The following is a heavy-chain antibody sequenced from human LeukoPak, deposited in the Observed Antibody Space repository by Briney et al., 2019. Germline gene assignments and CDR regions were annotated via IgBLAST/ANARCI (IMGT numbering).Heavy chain of an antibody. Sequence: GGSLRLSCAASRFTFSDFSMNWVRQAPGKGLEWVSSFSGSGKYIYYADSVKGRFTISRDNAKNSLYLQMNSLRAEDTAVYYCARVAYCGGDCYHSDGRRNWYFDLWGRGTLVTVSS. J-gene: IGHJ2*01. V-gene: IGHV3-21*01. CDR2: FSGSGKYI. CDR3: ARVAYCGGDCYHSDGRRNWYFDL. D-gene: IGHD2-21*02. CDR1: RFTFSDFS.